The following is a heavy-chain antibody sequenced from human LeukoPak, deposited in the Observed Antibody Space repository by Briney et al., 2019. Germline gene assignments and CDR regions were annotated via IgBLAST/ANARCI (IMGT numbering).Heavy chain of an antibody. CDR2: INHSGST. CDR1: GGSFSGYY. V-gene: IGHV4-34*01. J-gene: IGHJ5*02. D-gene: IGHD4-11*01. CDR3: ARGQLSTTVDFRFDP. Sequence: SETLSLTCAVYGGSFSGYYWSWIRQPPGKGLEWIGEINHSGSTNYNPSLKSRVTISVDTSKNQFSLKLSSVTAADTAVYYCARGQLSTTVDFRFDPWGQGTLVTVSS.